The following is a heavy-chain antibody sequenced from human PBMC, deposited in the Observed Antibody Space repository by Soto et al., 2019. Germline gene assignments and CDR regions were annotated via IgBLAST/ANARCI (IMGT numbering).Heavy chain of an antibody. J-gene: IGHJ6*02. V-gene: IGHV4-59*01. Sequence: SETLSLTCTVSGGSISSYYWSWIRQPPGKGLEWIGYIYYSGSTNYNPSLKSRVTISVDTSKNQFSLKLSSVTAADTAVYYCARDNYYGSGSAPMDVWGQGTTVTVSS. D-gene: IGHD3-10*01. CDR3: ARDNYYGSGSAPMDV. CDR2: IYYSGST. CDR1: GGSISSYY.